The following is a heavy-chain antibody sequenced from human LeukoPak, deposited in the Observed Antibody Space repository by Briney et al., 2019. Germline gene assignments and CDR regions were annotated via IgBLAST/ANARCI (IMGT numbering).Heavy chain of an antibody. Sequence: SETLSLTCAVYGGSFSGYYWSWIRQPLGKGLEWIGEINHSGSTNYNPSLKSRVTISVDTSKDQFSLKLSSVTAADTAVYYCARRGEVRGVRFWGQGTLITVSS. V-gene: IGHV4-34*01. D-gene: IGHD3-10*01. CDR2: INHSGST. CDR3: ARRGEVRGVRF. J-gene: IGHJ4*02. CDR1: GGSFSGYY.